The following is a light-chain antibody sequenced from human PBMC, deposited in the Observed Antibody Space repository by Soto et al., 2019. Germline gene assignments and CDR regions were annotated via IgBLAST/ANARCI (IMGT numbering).Light chain of an antibody. J-gene: IGLJ1*01. Sequence: QSVLTQPASVSGSPGQSITISCTGTSSDVGSYNYVSWYQQHPGKAPKLMIYEFSNRPSGVSNRFSGSNSDNTASLTISGLQAEDEADYYCNSYTSTNTWVFGTGTKV. CDR3: NSYTSTNTWV. CDR2: EFS. V-gene: IGLV2-14*01. CDR1: SSDVGSYNY.